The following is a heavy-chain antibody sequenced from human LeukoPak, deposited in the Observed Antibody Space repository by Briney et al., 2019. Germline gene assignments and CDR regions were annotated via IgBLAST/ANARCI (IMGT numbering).Heavy chain of an antibody. CDR3: ARDYTMTHAFDI. D-gene: IGHD3-22*01. Sequence: SETLSLTCTVSGGSMSDDYWSWIRQPPGKGLEWIGYIFSTGSTNYNPSLKSRVTISVDTSKNQFSLKLNSVTAADTALYYCARDYTMTHAFDIWGQGTLVTVSS. J-gene: IGHJ3*02. CDR2: IFSTGST. CDR1: GGSMSDDY. V-gene: IGHV4-59*01.